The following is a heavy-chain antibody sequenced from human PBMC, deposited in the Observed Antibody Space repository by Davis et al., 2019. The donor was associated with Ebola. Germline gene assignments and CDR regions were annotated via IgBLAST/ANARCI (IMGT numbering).Heavy chain of an antibody. CDR3: ARGPFDY. V-gene: IGHV3-30*03. Sequence: PGGSLRLSCAASGFTFSNYGMHWVRQAPGKGLEWVAVISNDGSNKYYADSVKGRFTISRDNSKNTLYLQMGSLRAEDMAVYYCARGPFDYWGQGTLVTVSS. CDR1: GFTFSNYG. J-gene: IGHJ4*02. CDR2: ISNDGSNK.